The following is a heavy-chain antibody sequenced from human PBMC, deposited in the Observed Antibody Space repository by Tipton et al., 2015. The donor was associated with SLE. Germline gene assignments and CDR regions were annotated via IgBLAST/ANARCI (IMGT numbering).Heavy chain of an antibody. Sequence: TLSLTCTVSGGSISSGGYYWSWIRQHPGKGLEWIGSIYYSGSTYYNPSLKSRVTISVDTSKNQFSLKLSSVTAADTAVYYCARQGFRLGGYDFDYWGQGTLVTVSS. V-gene: IGHV4-39*01. J-gene: IGHJ4*02. CDR1: GGSISSGGYY. CDR3: ARQGFRLGGYDFDY. D-gene: IGHD5-12*01. CDR2: IYYSGST.